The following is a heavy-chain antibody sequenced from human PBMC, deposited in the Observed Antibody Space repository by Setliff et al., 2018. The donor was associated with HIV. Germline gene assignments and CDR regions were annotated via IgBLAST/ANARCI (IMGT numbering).Heavy chain of an antibody. CDR3: ARDPVGYSYGFTYFDY. Sequence: ASVKVSCKTSGYTFSRYGFSWVRQAPGQGLEWMGWISAYNLNTNYAQKLQGRVTMTTDTSTSTAYMELRSLRSDDTAVYYCARDPVGYSYGFTYFDYWGQGTLVTVSS. CDR2: ISAYNLNT. CDR1: GYTFSRYG. J-gene: IGHJ4*02. D-gene: IGHD5-18*01. V-gene: IGHV1-18*01.